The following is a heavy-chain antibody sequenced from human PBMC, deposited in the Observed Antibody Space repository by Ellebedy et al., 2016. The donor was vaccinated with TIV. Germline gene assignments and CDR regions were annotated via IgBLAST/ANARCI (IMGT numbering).Heavy chain of an antibody. CDR3: ARDRRAGTPPFFQY. V-gene: IGHV1-3*01. D-gene: IGHD1-1*01. CDR2: INAGNGNT. CDR1: GYTFTSYA. J-gene: IGHJ1*01. Sequence: ASVKVSXXASGYTFTSYAMHWVRQAPGQRLEWMGWINAGNGNTKYSQKFQGRVTFTRDTSASTAYMEVSSLRSEDTAVYYCARDRRAGTPPFFQYWGQGTLVTVPS.